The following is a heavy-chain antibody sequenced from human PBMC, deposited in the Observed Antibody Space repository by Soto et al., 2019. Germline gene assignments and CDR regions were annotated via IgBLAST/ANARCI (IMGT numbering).Heavy chain of an antibody. J-gene: IGHJ6*02. CDR2: INPSGGST. CDR1: GYTFTSYY. D-gene: IGHD1-1*01. V-gene: IGHV1-46*01. CDR3: ARDPTGTTGPRYYGMDV. Sequence: GASVKVSCKASGYTFTSYYMHWVRQAPGQGLEWMGIINPSGGSTSYAQKFQGRVTMTRDTSTSTVYMELSSLRSEDTAVYYCARDPTGTTGPRYYGMDVWGQGTTVPVSS.